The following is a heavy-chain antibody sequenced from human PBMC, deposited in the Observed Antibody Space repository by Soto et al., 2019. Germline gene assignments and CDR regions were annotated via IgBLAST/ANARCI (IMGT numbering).Heavy chain of an antibody. CDR1: GFTFSSYS. J-gene: IGHJ3*02. Sequence: EVQLVESGGGLVKPGGSLRLSCAASGFTFSSYSMNWVRQAPGKGLEWVSSISSSSSYIYYADSVKGRFTISRDNAKNSLYLQMNSLRAEDTAVYYCARGPPDYYDSSGPIDAFDIWGQGTMVTVSS. D-gene: IGHD3-22*01. CDR2: ISSSSSYI. V-gene: IGHV3-21*01. CDR3: ARGPPDYYDSSGPIDAFDI.